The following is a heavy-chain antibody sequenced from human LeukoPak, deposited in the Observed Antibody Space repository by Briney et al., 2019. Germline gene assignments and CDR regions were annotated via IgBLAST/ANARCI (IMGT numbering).Heavy chain of an antibody. CDR2: ISASGTIP. Sequence: PGGSLRPSCAASGFTFSNYDMTWVRQAPGKGLEWVSAISASGTIPYYADSVKGRFTISRDNSKNTLYLQMNSLRAEDTAVYYCAKRGGYYHDYWGQGTLVTVSS. D-gene: IGHD3-3*01. V-gene: IGHV3-23*01. J-gene: IGHJ4*02. CDR1: GFTFSNYD. CDR3: AKRGGYYHDY.